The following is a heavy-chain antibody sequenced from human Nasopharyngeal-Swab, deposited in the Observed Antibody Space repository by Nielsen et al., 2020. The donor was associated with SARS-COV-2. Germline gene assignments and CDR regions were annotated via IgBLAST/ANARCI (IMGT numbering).Heavy chain of an antibody. J-gene: IGHJ4*02. Sequence: LSLTCAASGFTFSDYYMSWIRQAPGKGLEWVSYISSSGSTIYYADSVKGRFTISRDNAKNSLYLQMNSLRAEDTAVYYCARAYSEVYATPGDFDYWGQGTLVTVSS. CDR1: GFTFSDYY. V-gene: IGHV3-11*01. CDR2: ISSSGSTI. CDR3: ARAYSEVYATPGDFDY. D-gene: IGHD2-8*01.